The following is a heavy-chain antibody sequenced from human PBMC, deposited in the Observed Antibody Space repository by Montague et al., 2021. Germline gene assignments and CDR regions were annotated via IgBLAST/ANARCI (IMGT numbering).Heavy chain of an antibody. V-gene: IGHV6-1*01. CDR2: K. D-gene: IGHD2/OR15-2a*01. CDR3: TSVREGNYNVMAV. J-gene: IGHJ6*02. Sequence: KDYAVSVRGRITINPDTSKNQFSLQLNSVTPEDTAIYYCTSVREGNYNVMAVWGQGTTVTVSS.